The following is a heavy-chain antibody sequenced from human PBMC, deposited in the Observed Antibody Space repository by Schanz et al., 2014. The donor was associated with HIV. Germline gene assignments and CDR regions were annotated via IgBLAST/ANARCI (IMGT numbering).Heavy chain of an antibody. J-gene: IGHJ4*02. V-gene: IGHV1-18*01. CDR1: GYSFTTYG. D-gene: IGHD5-12*01. CDR2: ISVYNGYT. CDR3: ARGAAEMATMTPWRY. Sequence: QIQLVQSGGEVKKPGASVKVACKASGYSFTTYGVGWVRQAPGQGLEWMGWISVYNGYTNYAENLHDRVTMTTDTSTTTAYMELKSLRLDDTAVYYCARGAAEMATMTPWRYWGQGTLVTVSS.